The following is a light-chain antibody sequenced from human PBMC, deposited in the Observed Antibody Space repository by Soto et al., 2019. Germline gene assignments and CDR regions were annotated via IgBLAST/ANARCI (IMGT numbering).Light chain of an antibody. CDR3: QQSGSSPWT. CDR1: QSFSSN. J-gene: IGKJ1*01. V-gene: IGKV3-20*01. Sequence: IVFTPSSGTLSLSPGQTATLSCRACQSFSSNFAWYQQKPGQAPRLLIYGASTRATGIPARVSGSGSGTDFTLTISSLEPEDFAVYFCQQSGSSPWTFGHGTKVDI. CDR2: GAS.